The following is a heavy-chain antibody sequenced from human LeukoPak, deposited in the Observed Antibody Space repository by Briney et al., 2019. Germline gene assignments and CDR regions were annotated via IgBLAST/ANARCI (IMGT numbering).Heavy chain of an antibody. V-gene: IGHV4-34*01. CDR3: ARVTGGGRYCSSTSCKSVNWFDP. CDR2: INHSGST. D-gene: IGHD2-2*01. J-gene: IGHJ5*02. CDR1: GGSFSGYY. Sequence: SETLSLTCAVYGGSFSGYYWSWIRQPPGKGLEWIGEINHSGSTNYNPSLKSRVTISVDTSKNQFSLKLSSVTAADTAVYYCARVTGGGRYCSSTSCKSVNWFDPWGQGTLVTVSS.